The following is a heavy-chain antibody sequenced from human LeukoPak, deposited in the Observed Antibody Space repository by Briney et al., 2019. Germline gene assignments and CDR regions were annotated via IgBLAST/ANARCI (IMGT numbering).Heavy chain of an antibody. V-gene: IGHV4-34*01. Sequence: SETLSLTCAVYGGSFSGYYWCWIRQPPGKGLEWIGEINHSGSTNYNPSLKSRVTISVDTSKNQFSLKLSSVTAADTAVYYCARSSGVLRNWFDPWGQGALVTVSS. D-gene: IGHD2-8*01. CDR2: INHSGST. CDR3: ARSSGVLRNWFDP. J-gene: IGHJ5*02. CDR1: GGSFSGYY.